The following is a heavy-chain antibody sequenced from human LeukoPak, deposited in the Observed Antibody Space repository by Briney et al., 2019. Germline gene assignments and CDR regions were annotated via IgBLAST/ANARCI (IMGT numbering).Heavy chain of an antibody. CDR3: ARVYSSSWAYYYYYYMDV. D-gene: IGHD6-13*01. J-gene: IGHJ6*03. CDR1: GYTFTSYD. V-gene: IGHV1-8*03. CDR2: MNPNSGNT. Sequence: GASVKVSCKASGYTFTSYDINWVRQATGQGLEGMGWMNPNSGNTGYAQKFQGRVTITRNTSISTAYMELSSLRSEDTAVYYCARVYSSSWAYYYYYYMDVWGKGTTVTVSS.